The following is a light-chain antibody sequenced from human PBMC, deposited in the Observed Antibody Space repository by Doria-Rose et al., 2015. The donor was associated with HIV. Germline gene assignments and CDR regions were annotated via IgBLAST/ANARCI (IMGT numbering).Light chain of an antibody. CDR1: QSLLYTSKNY. J-gene: IGKJ3*01. Sequence: DIQMTQSPESLGMSLGERATLSCKSNQSLLYTSKNYLAWYQQKPGQPPKLLIYWASTQQSGVPARFSGSGSGTDFTFTISSLEAEDVAVYYCQQYYDTPSFGPGTTVDIK. CDR2: WAS. CDR3: QQYYDTPS. V-gene: IGKV4-1*01.